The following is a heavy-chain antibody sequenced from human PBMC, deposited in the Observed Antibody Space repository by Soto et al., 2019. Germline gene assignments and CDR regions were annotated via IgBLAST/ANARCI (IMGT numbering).Heavy chain of an antibody. J-gene: IGHJ2*01. CDR1: GCSVSSGSYY. CDR2: IFHTGST. D-gene: IGHD3-3*01. V-gene: IGHV4-61*01. Sequence: SETLSLTCPVSGCSVSSGSYYWSWIRQPPGKGLEWIAYIFHTGSTFYNPSLKPRVPISVDRSKNQFSLKLKSVTETDTAVYYCARVKVGDLFRFNWFFDLWGRGTLVTVSS. CDR3: ARVKVGDLFRFNWFFDL.